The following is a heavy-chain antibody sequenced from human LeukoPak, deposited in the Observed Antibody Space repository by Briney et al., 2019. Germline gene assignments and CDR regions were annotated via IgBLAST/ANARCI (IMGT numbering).Heavy chain of an antibody. CDR1: GLTVRTNY. CDR2: ISYDGNNK. CDR3: ARGFSYDFWSGYNY. J-gene: IGHJ4*02. D-gene: IGHD3-3*01. V-gene: IGHV3-30-3*01. Sequence: HSGGSLRLSCAASGLTVRTNYINWVRQAPGKGLEWVAVISYDGNNKYYADSVKGRFTISRDNSKNTLYLQMNSLRAEDTAVYYCARGFSYDFWSGYNYWGQGTLVTVSS.